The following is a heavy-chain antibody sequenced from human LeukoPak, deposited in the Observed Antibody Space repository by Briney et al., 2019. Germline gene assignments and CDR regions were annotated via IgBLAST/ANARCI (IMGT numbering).Heavy chain of an antibody. CDR3: ARGQTPMVRGVGIDY. Sequence: GGSLRLSCAASGFTFSSYSMNWVRQAPGKGLEWVSSISSSSSYIYYADSVKGRFTISRDNAKNSLYLQINSLRAEDTAVYYCARGQTPMVRGVGIDYWGQGTLVTVSS. CDR1: GFTFSSYS. CDR2: ISSSSSYI. J-gene: IGHJ4*02. D-gene: IGHD3-10*01. V-gene: IGHV3-21*01.